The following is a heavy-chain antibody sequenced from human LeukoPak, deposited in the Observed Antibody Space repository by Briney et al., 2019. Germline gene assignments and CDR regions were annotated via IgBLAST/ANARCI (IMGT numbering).Heavy chain of an antibody. CDR2: INSDGSST. CDR1: GFTFSSYW. J-gene: IGHJ4*02. CDR3: TSLGEPDIVLMVYPEDY. V-gene: IGHV3-74*01. Sequence: PGGSLRLSCAASGFTFSSYWMHWVRQAPGKGLVWVSRINSDGSSTSYADSVKGRLTISRDNAKNTLYLQMNTLRAEDTAVYYCTSLGEPDIVLMVYPEDYWGQGTLVTVSS. D-gene: IGHD2-8*01.